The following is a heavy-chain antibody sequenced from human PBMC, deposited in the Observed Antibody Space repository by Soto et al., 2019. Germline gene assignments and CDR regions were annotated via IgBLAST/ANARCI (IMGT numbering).Heavy chain of an antibody. Sequence: GGSLRLSCAASGFTFRTYTMNWVGQAPGKGLEWVSSMSTSGRYTYYGDSMKGRFTISRDNAKSSLYLQMNRLRYEDTAVYYCARGAYSFDYTLDIWGQGTLVTVSS. V-gene: IGHV3-21*01. CDR2: MSTSGRYT. CDR1: GFTFRTYT. CDR3: ARGAYSFDYTLDI. J-gene: IGHJ4*02. D-gene: IGHD5-18*01.